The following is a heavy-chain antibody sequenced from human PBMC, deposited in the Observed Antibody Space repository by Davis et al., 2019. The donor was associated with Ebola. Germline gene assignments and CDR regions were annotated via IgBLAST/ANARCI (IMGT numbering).Heavy chain of an antibody. CDR3: AREAVWRFDP. Sequence: GESLKISCAASGFSFSSHWMSWVRQAPGKGLEWVANIRQDGSAKHYVDSVKGRFIISRANAKNSLYLQMNSLRAEDTAVYYCAREAVWRFDPWGQGTLVTVSS. CDR2: IRQDGSAK. D-gene: IGHD3-16*01. CDR1: GFSFSSHW. J-gene: IGHJ5*02. V-gene: IGHV3-7*03.